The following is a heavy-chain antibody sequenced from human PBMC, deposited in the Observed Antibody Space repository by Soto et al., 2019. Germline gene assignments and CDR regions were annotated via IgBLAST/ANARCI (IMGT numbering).Heavy chain of an antibody. Sequence: ASVKVSCKASGYTFTSYGINWVRQAPGRGLEWMGIINPSGGSTSYAQKFQGRVTMTRDTSTSTVYMELSSLRSEDTAVYYCATSYDFWSGPRFDPWGQGTQVTVSS. CDR2: INPSGGST. J-gene: IGHJ5*02. D-gene: IGHD3-3*01. CDR3: ATSYDFWSGPRFDP. CDR1: GYTFTSYG. V-gene: IGHV1-46*01.